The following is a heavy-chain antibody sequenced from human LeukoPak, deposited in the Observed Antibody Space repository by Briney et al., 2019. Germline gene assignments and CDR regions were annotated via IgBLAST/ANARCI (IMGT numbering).Heavy chain of an antibody. CDR1: GYSFTSYW. J-gene: IGHJ6*02. CDR3: ARLSDSSGYYDYYYGMDV. Sequence: KCGESLKISCKGSGYSFTSYWIGWVRQMPGKGLEWMGIIYPGDSDTRYSPSFQGQVTISADKSISTAYLQWSSLKASDTAMYYCARLSDSSGYYDYYYGMDVWGQGTTVTVSS. CDR2: IYPGDSDT. V-gene: IGHV5-51*01. D-gene: IGHD3-22*01.